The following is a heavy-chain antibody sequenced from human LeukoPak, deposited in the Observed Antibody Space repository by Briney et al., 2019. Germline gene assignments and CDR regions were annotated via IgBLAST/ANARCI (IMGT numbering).Heavy chain of an antibody. CDR3: ARLRPSKPDY. Sequence: SETLSLTCTVSGGSISSSSYYWGWIRQPPGKGLEWIGNIYYSGSTYYNPSLKSRVTISVDTSKNQFSLKLSSVTAADTAVYCCARLRPSKPDYWGQGTLVTVSS. CDR1: GGSISSSSYY. J-gene: IGHJ4*02. V-gene: IGHV4-39*01. CDR2: IYYSGST. D-gene: IGHD3-3*02.